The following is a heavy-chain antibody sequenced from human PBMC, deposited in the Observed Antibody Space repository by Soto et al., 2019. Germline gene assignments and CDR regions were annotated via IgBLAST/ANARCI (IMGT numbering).Heavy chain of an antibody. Sequence: QVQLVQSGAEVKKPGASVKVSCKPSGNTFMNHYRHGMRKAPGQGLEWMGIINPTGDRINYAEKFEGRVTMTTDTSTSTVSMELTSLRLEDTAVYYCARDGGNMWGYFDHWGQGSLVTVSS. D-gene: IGHD7-27*01. CDR1: GNTFMNHY. CDR3: ARDGGNMWGYFDH. V-gene: IGHV1-46*01. J-gene: IGHJ4*02. CDR2: INPTGDRI.